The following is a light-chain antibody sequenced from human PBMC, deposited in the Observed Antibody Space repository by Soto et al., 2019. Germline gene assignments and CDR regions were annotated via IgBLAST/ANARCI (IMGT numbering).Light chain of an antibody. J-gene: IGKJ2*01. CDR1: QSISTW. CDR2: KAS. CDR3: QQYNTHFYT. Sequence: DIQMTQSPSTLSASVGDRVTLTCRASQSISTWLAWYQQKPGKAPKLLIYKASILESGVPSRFSGSGSRTEFTLTISSLQPEDFAIYYCQQYNTHFYTFGQGTKLEIK. V-gene: IGKV1-5*03.